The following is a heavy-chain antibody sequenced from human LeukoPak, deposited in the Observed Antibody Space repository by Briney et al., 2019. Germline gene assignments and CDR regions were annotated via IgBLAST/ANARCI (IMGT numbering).Heavy chain of an antibody. CDR1: GYTFTSYA. CDR3: ARVESPLIAVAGTRTAFDI. Sequence: ASVKVSCKASGYTFTSYAMNWVRQAPGQGLEWMGWINTNTGNPTYAQGFTGRFVFSLDTSVSTAYLQISSLKAEDTAVYYCARVESPLIAVAGTRTAFDIWGQGTMVTVSS. D-gene: IGHD6-19*01. CDR2: INTNTGNP. V-gene: IGHV7-4-1*02. J-gene: IGHJ3*02.